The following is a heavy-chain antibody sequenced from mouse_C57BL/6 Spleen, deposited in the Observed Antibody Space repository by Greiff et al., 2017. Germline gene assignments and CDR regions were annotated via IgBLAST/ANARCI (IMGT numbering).Heavy chain of an antibody. D-gene: IGHD2-4*01. CDR1: GYAFSSYW. J-gene: IGHJ1*03. CDR2: IYPGDGDT. CDR3: ARSGDYYGYFDV. V-gene: IGHV1-80*01. Sequence: QVQLQQSGAELVKPGASVKISCKASGYAFSSYWMNWVKQRPGKGLEWIGQIYPGDGDTNYNGKFKGKATLTADKSSSTAYMQLSSLTSEDSAVYFCARSGDYYGYFDVWGTGTTVTVSS.